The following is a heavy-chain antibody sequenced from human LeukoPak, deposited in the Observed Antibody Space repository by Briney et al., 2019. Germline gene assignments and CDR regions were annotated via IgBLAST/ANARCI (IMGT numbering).Heavy chain of an antibody. Sequence: PGGSLRLSCAASGFTFSSYAMSWVRQAPGKGLEWVSAISGSGGSTYYADSVKGRFTISRDNSKNTLYLQMNSLRAEDTAVYYCANSQRDPELGYCSSTSCPLFRWGQGTLVTVSS. CDR3: ANSQRDPELGYCSSTSCPLFR. CDR2: ISGSGGST. J-gene: IGHJ4*02. D-gene: IGHD2-2*01. CDR1: GFTFSSYA. V-gene: IGHV3-23*01.